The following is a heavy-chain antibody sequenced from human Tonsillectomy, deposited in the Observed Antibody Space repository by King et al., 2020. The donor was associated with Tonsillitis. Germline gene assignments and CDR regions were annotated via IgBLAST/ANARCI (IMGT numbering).Heavy chain of an antibody. CDR2: IDWEDDK. J-gene: IGHJ4*02. CDR1: GFSLSTSGMC. Sequence: ITLKESGPALVKPTQTLTLTCTFSGFSLSTSGMCVSWIRQPPGKALEWLARIDWEDDKYSSKSLKTRLTISKDTSKNQVVLTMTNMDPVDTATYYCARSYYYDSSGYQALDYWGQGTLVTVSS. CDR3: ARSYYYDSSGYQALDY. V-gene: IGHV2-70*15. D-gene: IGHD3-22*01.